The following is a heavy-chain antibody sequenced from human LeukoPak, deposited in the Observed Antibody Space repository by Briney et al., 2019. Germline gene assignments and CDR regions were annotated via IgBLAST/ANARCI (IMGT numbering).Heavy chain of an antibody. CDR1: GSSISNSGYY. Sequence: SETLSLTCTVSGSSISNSGYYWGWIRQPPGKGLEWIGSVYYSGKTNYNPSLKNRVTISVDTSKNQFSLKLRSVTAADTAVFYCARQGYADFSPRPFDYWGEGTLVTVSS. CDR2: VYYSGKT. V-gene: IGHV4-39*01. J-gene: IGHJ4*02. D-gene: IGHD4-17*01. CDR3: ARQGYADFSPRPFDY.